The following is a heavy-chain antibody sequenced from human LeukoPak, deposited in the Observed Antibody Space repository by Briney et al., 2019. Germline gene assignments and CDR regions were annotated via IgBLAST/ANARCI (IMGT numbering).Heavy chain of an antibody. J-gene: IGHJ4*02. V-gene: IGHV3-7*01. Sequence: GGSLRLSCAVSKFTFSKYWMSWVRQAPGKGLEWVANIKQDGSEKSYADSVRGRFTISRDNAKNSLYLQMNSLRAEDTAVYYCAKDFNGGNFDYWGQGTLVTVS. D-gene: IGHD4-23*01. CDR3: AKDFNGGNFDY. CDR2: IKQDGSEK. CDR1: KFTFSKYW.